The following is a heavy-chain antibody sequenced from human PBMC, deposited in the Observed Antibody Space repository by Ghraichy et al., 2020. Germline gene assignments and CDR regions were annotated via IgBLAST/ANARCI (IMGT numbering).Heavy chain of an antibody. CDR1: GDSISSGGYY. J-gene: IGHJ4*02. Sequence: SETLSLTCKVSGDSISSGGYYWSWIRQHPGKGLEWIGYIYYSGSAFYSPSLTSRLTMSVDTSKNQFSLNLRSVTAADTAVYYCARGRALYLKASNFQYWGQGTLVTVSS. D-gene: IGHD2-8*01. CDR2: IYYSGSA. V-gene: IGHV4-31*03. CDR3: ARGRALYLKASNFQY.